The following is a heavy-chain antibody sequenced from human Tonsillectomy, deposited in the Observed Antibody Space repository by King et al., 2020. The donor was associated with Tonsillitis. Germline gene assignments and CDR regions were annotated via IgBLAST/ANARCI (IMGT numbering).Heavy chain of an antibody. CDR1: GYTFTGYY. V-gene: IGHV1-2*02. CDR3: ASDVTAPGIAGGLGWFDT. D-gene: IGHD6-13*01. CDR2: INPNSGGT. Sequence: VQLVESGAEVKKPGASVKVSCKASGYTFTGYYMHWVRQAPGQGLEWMGWINPNSGGTNHAQKFQGRVTMTRDTSISTAYMELSRRRSDDTAVDYCASDVTAPGIAGGLGWFDTWGQGTLVTVSS. J-gene: IGHJ5*02.